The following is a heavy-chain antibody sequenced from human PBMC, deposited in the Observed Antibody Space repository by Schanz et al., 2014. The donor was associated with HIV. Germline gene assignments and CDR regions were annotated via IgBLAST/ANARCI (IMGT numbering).Heavy chain of an antibody. CDR1: GSSVTYFY. CDR2: IYHSGST. D-gene: IGHD6-13*01. V-gene: IGHV4-34*02. CDR3: AREGMEQMVNILDV. J-gene: IGHJ6*02. Sequence: QVQLQQWGAGLLKPSETLSLTCAVYGSSVTYFYWSWIRQHPGKGLEWIGYIYHSGSTYYNPSLKTRVTISVDTSKNQFSLKLRSVTAADTAVYYCAREGMEQMVNILDVWGQGTRVNVSS.